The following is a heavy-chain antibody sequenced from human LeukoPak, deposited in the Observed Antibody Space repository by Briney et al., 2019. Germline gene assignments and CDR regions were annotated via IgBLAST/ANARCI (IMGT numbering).Heavy chain of an antibody. CDR2: IYYSGST. CDR3: ARDRSSSWFDFDY. CDR1: GGSISSYY. Sequence: SETLSLTCTVSGGSISSYYWSWIRQPPGKGLEWIGYIYYSGSTNYNPSLKSRVTISVDTSKNQFSLKLSSVTAADTAVYYCARDRSSSWFDFDYWGQGTLVTVSS. V-gene: IGHV4-59*12. D-gene: IGHD6-13*01. J-gene: IGHJ4*02.